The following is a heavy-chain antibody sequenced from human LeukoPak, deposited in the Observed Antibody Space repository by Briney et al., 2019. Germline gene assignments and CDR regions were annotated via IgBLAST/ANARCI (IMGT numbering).Heavy chain of an antibody. CDR3: ARRIAARHGAFDI. D-gene: IGHD6-6*01. Sequence: SETLSLTCTVSGGSISSSSYYWGWIRQPPGKGLEWIGSIYYSGSTYYNPSLKSRVTISVDTSKNQFSLKLSSVTAADTAVYYCARRIAARHGAFDIWGQGTMVTVSS. V-gene: IGHV4-39*01. CDR1: GGSISSSSYY. CDR2: IYYSGST. J-gene: IGHJ3*02.